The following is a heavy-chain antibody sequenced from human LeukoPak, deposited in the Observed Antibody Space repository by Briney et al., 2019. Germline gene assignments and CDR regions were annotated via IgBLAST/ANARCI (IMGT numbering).Heavy chain of an antibody. CDR2: IYYSGST. J-gene: IGHJ4*02. CDR1: SGSISSGVYY. Sequence: SETLSLTCPVSSGSISSGVYYWSWIRQHPGRGLEWIGYIYYSGSTYYNPSFKSRVTISVDTSKNQFSLKLSSVTAADTAVYYCARGVRWLQLSYFDYWGQGTLVTVSS. D-gene: IGHD5-24*01. V-gene: IGHV4-31*03. CDR3: ARGVRWLQLSYFDY.